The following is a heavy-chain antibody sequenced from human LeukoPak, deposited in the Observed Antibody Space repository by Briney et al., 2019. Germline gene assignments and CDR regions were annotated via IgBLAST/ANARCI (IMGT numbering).Heavy chain of an antibody. D-gene: IGHD2-15*01. CDR3: ARDRAPGYCSGGSCYSGYYYYGMDV. CDR1: GFTLSSYA. V-gene: IGHV3-30-3*01. J-gene: IGHJ6*02. CDR2: ISYDGSNK. Sequence: GRSLRLSCAASGFTLSSYAMHWVRQAPGRGLEWVAVISYDGSNKYYADSVKGRFTISRDNSKNTLYLQMNSLRAEDTAVYYCARDRAPGYCSGGSCYSGYYYYGMDVWGQGTTVTVSS.